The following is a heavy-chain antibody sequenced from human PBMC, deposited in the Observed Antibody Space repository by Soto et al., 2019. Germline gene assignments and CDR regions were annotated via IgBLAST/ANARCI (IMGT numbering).Heavy chain of an antibody. D-gene: IGHD5-12*01. CDR2: IWYDGSNK. V-gene: IGHV3-33*01. Sequence: QVQLVESGGGVVQPGRSLRLSCAASGFTFSNYGMHWVRQAPGKGLEWVAVIWYDGSNKYYADSVKGRFTISRDNSKNTLYLHMNSLRAEDTAVYYRPRNSAATTPFDYWGQGTLVTVSS. CDR3: PRNSAATTPFDY. J-gene: IGHJ4*02. CDR1: GFTFSNYG.